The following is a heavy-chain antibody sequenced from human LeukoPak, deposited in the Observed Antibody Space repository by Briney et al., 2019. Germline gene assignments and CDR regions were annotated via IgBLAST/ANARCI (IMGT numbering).Heavy chain of an antibody. J-gene: IGHJ4*02. Sequence: PGGSLRLSCAASGFTFRSYAMSWVRQAPGKGLEWVSTISGSGGSTYYADSVKGRFTISRDNSKNTLYLQMNSLRAEDTAVYYCAKGNTHIMITFGGVIPFDYWGQGTLVTVSS. CDR1: GFTFRSYA. CDR3: AKGNTHIMITFGGVIPFDY. CDR2: ISGSGGST. V-gene: IGHV3-23*01. D-gene: IGHD3-16*02.